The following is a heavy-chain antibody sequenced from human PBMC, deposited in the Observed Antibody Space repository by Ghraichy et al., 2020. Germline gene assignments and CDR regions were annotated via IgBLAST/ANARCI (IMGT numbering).Heavy chain of an antibody. Sequence: SETLSLTCTVSGGSISSYYWSWIQQPPGKGLEWIGYIYYSGSTNYNPSLKSRVTISVDTSKNQFSLKLSSVTAADTAVYYCARVPVLWFGELLGGADDAFDVWGQGTMVTVSS. CDR3: ARVPVLWFGELLGGADDAFDV. J-gene: IGHJ3*01. V-gene: IGHV4-59*01. D-gene: IGHD3-10*01. CDR1: GGSISSYY. CDR2: IYYSGST.